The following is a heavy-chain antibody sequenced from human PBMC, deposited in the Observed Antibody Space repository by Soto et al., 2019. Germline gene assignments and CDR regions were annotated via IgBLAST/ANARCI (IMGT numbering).Heavy chain of an antibody. CDR3: AKSTGGTANGLDV. J-gene: IGHJ6*02. Sequence: EVQLVESGGGLVQPGRSLRLSCAASGFSFVEYGMHWVRQGPGKGLEWVSGISWSSATIGYADSVKGRFSISRDNAKRSLYLQMSSLRPEDTALYYCAKSTGGTANGLDVWGQGITVTVSS. V-gene: IGHV3-9*01. D-gene: IGHD2-8*02. CDR1: GFSFVEYG. CDR2: ISWSSATI.